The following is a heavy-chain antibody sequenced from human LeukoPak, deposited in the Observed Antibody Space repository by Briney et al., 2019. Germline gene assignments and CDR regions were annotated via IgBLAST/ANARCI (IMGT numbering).Heavy chain of an antibody. J-gene: IGHJ4*02. CDR3: ARAGRIEHFDY. CDR2: IKEDGSEK. V-gene: IGHV3-7*04. CDR1: TSTFSHYQ. D-gene: IGHD2-15*01. Sequence: GGSLRLSCAASTSTFSHYQMSCVRQGPEKGLEWVANIKEDGSEKYYVDSVKGRFTISRENAKNSLILHMNRLTCENTAVYYRARAGRIEHFDYWGQGTLVTVSS.